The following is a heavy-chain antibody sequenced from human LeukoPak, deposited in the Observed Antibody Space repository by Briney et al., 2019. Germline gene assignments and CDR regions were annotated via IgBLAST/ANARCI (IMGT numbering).Heavy chain of an antibody. Sequence: SVKVSCKASGGTFSSYAISWVRQAPGQGLEWMGRIIPILGIANYAQKFQGRVTITADKSTSTAYMELSSLRSEDTAVYYCARGDILTGYYSNPFDYWGRGTLVTVSS. CDR3: ARGDILTGYYSNPFDY. CDR2: IIPILGIA. J-gene: IGHJ4*02. V-gene: IGHV1-69*04. CDR1: GGTFSSYA. D-gene: IGHD3-9*01.